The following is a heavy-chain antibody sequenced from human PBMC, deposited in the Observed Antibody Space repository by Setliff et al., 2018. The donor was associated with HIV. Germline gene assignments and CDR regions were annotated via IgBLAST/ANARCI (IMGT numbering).Heavy chain of an antibody. J-gene: IGHJ5*02. CDR3: AGGLVSQKVPFDP. CDR1: GDTFNSYA. CDR2: IVPVFGIG. D-gene: IGHD1-1*01. Sequence: SVKVSCKASGDTFNSYAISWVRQAPGQGLEWMGGIVPVFGIGRSPQKFQGRVTITTDESTSTAYMELSSLGSEDTAVYYCAGGLVSQKVPFDPWGQGTLVTVSS. V-gene: IGHV1-69*05.